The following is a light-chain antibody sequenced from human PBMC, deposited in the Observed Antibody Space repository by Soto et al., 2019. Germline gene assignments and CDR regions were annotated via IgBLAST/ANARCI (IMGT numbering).Light chain of an antibody. CDR2: LNG. CDR1: SASIERNT. J-gene: IGLJ1*01. CDR3: ATWDDSLNLLYV. V-gene: IGLV1-44*01. Sequence: QSVLTQPPSASGTPGQRVTISCPRDSASIERNTVSWYQQLPGMAPNLLIYLNGRRPSGVPDSFSGSKSGTSAALAISGFQSEDEAEYYCATWDDSLNLLYVFGTGTKVTVL.